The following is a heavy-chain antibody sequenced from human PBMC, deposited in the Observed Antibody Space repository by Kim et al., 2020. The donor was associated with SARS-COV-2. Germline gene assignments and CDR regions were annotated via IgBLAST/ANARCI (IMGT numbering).Heavy chain of an antibody. J-gene: IGHJ4*02. CDR3: ARYGYCSSTSCQPDY. D-gene: IGHD2-2*01. CDR1: GFTFSNYG. CDR2: IWYAGSNR. Sequence: GGSLRLSCAASGFTFSNYGMHWVRQAPGKGLEWVAVIWYAGSNRYYADSVKGRFTISRDNSKNTLYLQMNSLRAEDTGMYYCARYGYCSSTSCQPDYWGQGTLVAVSS. V-gene: IGHV3-33*01.